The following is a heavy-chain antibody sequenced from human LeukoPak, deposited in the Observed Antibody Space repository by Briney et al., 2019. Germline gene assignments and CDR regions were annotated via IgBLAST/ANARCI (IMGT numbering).Heavy chain of an antibody. CDR2: IYFTGST. V-gene: IGHV4-39*07. Sequence: SETLSLTCTVSGASIRSSNYYWGWIRQPPGKGLEWIGNIYFTGSTYYNPSLKSRVSISVDTSRNQFSLNLSSVTAADTAVYYCARESTDYYYMDVWGKGTTVTVSS. CDR3: ARESTDYYYMDV. CDR1: GASIRSSNYY. D-gene: IGHD2-2*01. J-gene: IGHJ6*03.